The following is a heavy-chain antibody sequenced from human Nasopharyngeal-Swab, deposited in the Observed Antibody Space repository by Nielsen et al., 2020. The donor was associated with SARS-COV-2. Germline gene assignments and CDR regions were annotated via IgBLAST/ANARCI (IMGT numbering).Heavy chain of an antibody. CDR1: GFTVSSNY. CDR2: IYSGGST. Sequence: GGSLRLSCAASGFTVSSNYMSWVRQAPGKGLEWVSVIYSGGSTYYADSVKGRFTISRDNSKNTLYLQMNSLRAEDTAVYYCARGGGDDYVWGSYNYYFDYWGQGTLVPSPQ. V-gene: IGHV3-53*01. D-gene: IGHD3-16*01. J-gene: IGHJ4*02. CDR3: ARGGGDDYVWGSYNYYFDY.